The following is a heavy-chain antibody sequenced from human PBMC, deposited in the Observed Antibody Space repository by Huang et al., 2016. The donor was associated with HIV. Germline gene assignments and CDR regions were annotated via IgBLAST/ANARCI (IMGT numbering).Heavy chain of an antibody. CDR3: TTESESSGWTMDHDAFDI. V-gene: IGHV3-15*01. Sequence: EVQLVESGGGLVKPGGSLRLSCAASGFTFSNAWMGWVRQATGKGLEWVGRIKSKTDGGTTDYAAPVKGRFTISRDDSKNTLYLQMNSLKTEDTAVYYCTTESESSGWTMDHDAFDIWGQGTMVTVSS. CDR2: IKSKTDGGTT. J-gene: IGHJ3*02. D-gene: IGHD6-19*01. CDR1: GFTFSNAW.